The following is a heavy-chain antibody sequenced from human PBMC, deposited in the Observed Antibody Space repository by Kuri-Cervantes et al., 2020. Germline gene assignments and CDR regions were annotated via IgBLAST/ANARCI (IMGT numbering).Heavy chain of an antibody. CDR3: ARGDGDYSSFDY. V-gene: IGHV3-30-3*01. J-gene: IGHJ4*02. Sequence: LSLTCAASGFTFSSYAMHWVRQAPGKGLEWVAVISYDGSNKYYADSVKGRFTISKDNSKNTLYLQMNSLRAEDTAVYYCARGDGDYSSFDYWGQGTLVTVSS. CDR2: ISYDGSNK. CDR1: GFTFSSYA. D-gene: IGHD4-17*01.